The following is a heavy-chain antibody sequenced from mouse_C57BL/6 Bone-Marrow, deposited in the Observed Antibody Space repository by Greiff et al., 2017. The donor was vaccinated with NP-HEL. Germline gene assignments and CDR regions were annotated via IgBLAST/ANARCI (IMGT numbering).Heavy chain of an antibody. V-gene: IGHV1-74*01. D-gene: IGHD1-1*01. CDR1: GYTFTSYW. Sequence: QVQLQQPGAELVKPGASVKVSCKASGYTFTSYWMHWVKQRPGQGLEWIGRLHPSDRDTHYNQKFKGKATLTVDKSSSTAYMQLSSLTSEDSAVYDCAIENYYGSSFYFDYWGQGTTLTVSS. CDR2: LHPSDRDT. CDR3: AIENYYGSSFYFDY. J-gene: IGHJ2*01.